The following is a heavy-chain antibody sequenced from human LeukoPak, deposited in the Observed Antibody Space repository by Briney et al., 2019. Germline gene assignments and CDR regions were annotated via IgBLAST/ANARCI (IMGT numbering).Heavy chain of an antibody. V-gene: IGHV3-33*01. D-gene: IGHD5/OR15-5a*01. CDR3: ARESTNNWFDP. CDR1: GFTFSSYG. J-gene: IGHJ5*02. Sequence: PGGPLRLSCAASGFTFSSYGMHWVRQAPGKGLEWVAVIWYDGSNKYYADSVKGRFTISRDNSKNTLYLQMNSLRAEDTAVYYCARESTNNWFDPWGQGTLVTVSS. CDR2: IWYDGSNK.